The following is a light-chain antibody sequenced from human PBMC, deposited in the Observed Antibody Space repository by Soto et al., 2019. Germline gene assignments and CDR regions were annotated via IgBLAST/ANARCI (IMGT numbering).Light chain of an antibody. CDR1: QNINTW. J-gene: IGKJ1*01. CDR2: KAS. Sequence: DIQMTQSPSTVSASVGGRVTITCRASQNINTWLAWYQQKPGKAPKLLILKASSLESGVPSRFSGSGSGTEFTLTISSLQPDDFATYYCQHYNSYSEAFGQGTKVDIK. V-gene: IGKV1-5*03. CDR3: QHYNSYSEA.